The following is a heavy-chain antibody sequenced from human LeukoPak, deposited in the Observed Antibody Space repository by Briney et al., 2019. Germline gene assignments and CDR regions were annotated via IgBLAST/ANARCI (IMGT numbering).Heavy chain of an antibody. CDR3: ARAHLHGDFGVVIPYFDY. CDR2: ISSSSSTI. Sequence: GGSLRLSCAASGFTFSITWMTWVRQAPGKGLEWVSYISSSSSTIYYADSVKGRFTISRDNAKNSLYLQMNSLRAEDTAVYYCARAHLHGDFGVVIPYFDYWGQGTLVTVSS. V-gene: IGHV3-48*04. J-gene: IGHJ4*02. CDR1: GFTFSITW. D-gene: IGHD3-3*01.